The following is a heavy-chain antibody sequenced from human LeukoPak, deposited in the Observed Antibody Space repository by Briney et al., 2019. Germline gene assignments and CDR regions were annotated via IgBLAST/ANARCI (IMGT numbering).Heavy chain of an antibody. Sequence: GGSLRLSCAASEFTLSSYAMNWVRQAPGKGLEWVSSLSAGSTNAYHADSVKGRFTISRDNSKDTVYLEMNSLRADDTAVYYCAKVKGIASGLYYFFYMDVWGKGTTVTVSS. D-gene: IGHD6-19*01. CDR2: LSAGSTNA. CDR1: EFTLSSYA. V-gene: IGHV3-23*01. J-gene: IGHJ6*03. CDR3: AKVKGIASGLYYFFYMDV.